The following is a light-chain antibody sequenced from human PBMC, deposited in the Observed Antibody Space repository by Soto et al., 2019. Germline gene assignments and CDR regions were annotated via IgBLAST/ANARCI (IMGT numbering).Light chain of an antibody. CDR3: QHYNSYPWT. CDR1: QSVSAW. V-gene: IGKV1-5*03. CDR2: RAS. J-gene: IGKJ1*01. Sequence: IPLSLSPVCLAACGLGAVTITCRASQSVSAWLAWYQQKAGKAPKLLIYRASSLESGVPSRFSGSGSGTEFTLTISSLQPDDFATYYCQHYNSYPWTFGQGTKVDIK.